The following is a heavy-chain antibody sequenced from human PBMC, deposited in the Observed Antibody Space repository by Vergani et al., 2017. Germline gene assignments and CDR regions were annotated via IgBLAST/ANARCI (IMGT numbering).Heavy chain of an antibody. CDR2: ISYDGSNK. D-gene: IGHD1-1*01. Sequence: QVQLVESGGGVVKPGRSLRLSCAASGFTFSSYARHWVRKAQGKGREWVAVISYDGSNKYYSASVKGRFTISRDNSKNTLYLQMNSLRAEDTAVYYFAGDRRVTTEWGYFQHWGQGTLVTVSS. J-gene: IGHJ1*01. CDR1: GFTFSSYA. V-gene: IGHV3-30*04. CDR3: AGDRRVTTEWGYFQH.